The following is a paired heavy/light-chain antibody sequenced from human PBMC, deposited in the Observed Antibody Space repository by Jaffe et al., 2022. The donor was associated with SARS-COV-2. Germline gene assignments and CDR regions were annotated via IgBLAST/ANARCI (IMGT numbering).Light chain of an antibody. CDR3: QQYYSTPT. Sequence: DIVMTQSPDSLAVSLGERATINCKSSQSVLYSSNNKNYLAWYQQKPGQSPNLLLYWASTRESGVPDRFSGSGSGTDFTLTINTLQAEDVAVYYCQQYYSTPTFGQGTKVEIK. CDR2: WAS. J-gene: IGKJ1*01. CDR1: QSVLYSSNNKNY. V-gene: IGKV4-1*01.
Heavy chain of an antibody. CDR1: GYTLTNYA. CDR3: AKGGVRVSTMIDYMDV. V-gene: IGHV1-3*01. Sequence: QVQLVQSGAEVKKPGASVKVSCKASGYTLTNYAIHWVRQAPGQRFEWMGWINAGNGNRKYSQNFQGRITITRDTSASTAYMELSSLESEDTAVYYCAKGGVRVSTMIDYMDVWGKGTTVTVS. CDR2: INAGNGNR. D-gene: IGHD5-12*01. J-gene: IGHJ6*03.